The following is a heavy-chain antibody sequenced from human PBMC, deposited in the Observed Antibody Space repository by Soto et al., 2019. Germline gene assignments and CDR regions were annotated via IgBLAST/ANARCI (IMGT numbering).Heavy chain of an antibody. V-gene: IGHV4-30-2*01. D-gene: IGHD3-22*01. CDR1: GGSISSGGYS. Sequence: TLSLTCAVSGGSISSGGYSWSWVRQPPGKGLEWIGYIYHSGNTYYNPSLKSRVTISVGRSKNQFSLKLNSVTAADTAVYYCARCCYYDSSGYYYPNWFDPWGQGTLVTVSS. CDR3: ARCCYYDSSGYYYPNWFDP. CDR2: IYHSGNT. J-gene: IGHJ5*02.